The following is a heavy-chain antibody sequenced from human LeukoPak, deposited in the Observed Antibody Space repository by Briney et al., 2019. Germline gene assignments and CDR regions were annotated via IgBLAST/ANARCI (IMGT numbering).Heavy chain of an antibody. J-gene: IGHJ5*02. CDR3: AKDSAYYDILTGYWPHNWFDP. V-gene: IGHV3-23*01. CDR2: ISGSGGST. CDR1: GFTFSSYA. Sequence: TGGSLRLSCAASGFTFSSYAMSWVRQAPGKGLEWVSAISGSGGSTYYADSVKGRFTISRDNSKNTLYLQMNSLRAEDTAVYYCAKDSAYYDILTGYWPHNWFDPWGQGTLVTVSS. D-gene: IGHD3-9*01.